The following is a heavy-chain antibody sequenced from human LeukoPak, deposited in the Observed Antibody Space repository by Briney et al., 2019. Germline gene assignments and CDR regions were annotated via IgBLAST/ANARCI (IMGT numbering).Heavy chain of an antibody. J-gene: IGHJ4*02. D-gene: IGHD3-22*01. CDR2: FDPEDGET. CDR1: GYTLTELS. CDR3: ATTPPLDSSGYLGF. V-gene: IGHV1-24*01. Sequence: ASVKVSCKVSGYTLTELSMHWVRQAPGKGLEWMGGFDPEDGETIYAQKFQGRVAMTEDTSTDTAYMELSSLRSEDKAVYYCATTPPLDSSGYLGFWGQGTLVTVSS.